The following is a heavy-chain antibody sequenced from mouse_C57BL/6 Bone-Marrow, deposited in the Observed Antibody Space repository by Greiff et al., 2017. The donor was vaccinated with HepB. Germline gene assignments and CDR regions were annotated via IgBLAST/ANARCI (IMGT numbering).Heavy chain of an antibody. CDR1: GFTFSSYA. J-gene: IGHJ1*03. Sequence: EVMLVESGGGLVKPGGSLKLSCAASGFTFSSYAMSWVRQTPEKRLEWVATISDGGSYTYYPDNVKGRFTISRDNAKKNLYLQMSHLKSEDTAMYYCAREGIDYYGSSYRYFDVWGTGTTVTVSS. V-gene: IGHV5-4*01. D-gene: IGHD1-1*01. CDR3: AREGIDYYGSSYRYFDV. CDR2: ISDGGSYT.